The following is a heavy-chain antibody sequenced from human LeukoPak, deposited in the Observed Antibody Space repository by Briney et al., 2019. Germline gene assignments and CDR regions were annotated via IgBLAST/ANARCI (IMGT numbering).Heavy chain of an antibody. CDR1: GFNFPSYA. V-gene: IGHV3-23*01. CDR2: ISASGSRT. D-gene: IGHD6-13*01. Sequence: GGSLRLSCAASGFNFPSYAMSWVRQPPGKGLEWVSTISASGSRTYYTDSVKGRFSISRDNSRNTMYLQMNSLRAEDTAIYYCAKHPQGAAGAHFDYWGQGTLVTVSS. J-gene: IGHJ4*02. CDR3: AKHPQGAAGAHFDY.